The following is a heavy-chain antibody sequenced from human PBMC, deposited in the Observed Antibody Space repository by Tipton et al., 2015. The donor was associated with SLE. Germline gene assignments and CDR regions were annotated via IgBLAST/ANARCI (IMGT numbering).Heavy chain of an antibody. V-gene: IGHV1-18*01. CDR2: ISTFNGNT. Sequence: QSGAEVKKPGASAKVSCKTSGYTFTTHGITWVRQAPGQGLEWMGWISTFNGNTNYAQKVQGRVTMTTDTSTRTAYMELRSLRSDDTAIYYCAIGYYDFQFWGQGTLVTVSS. CDR3: AIGYYDFQF. CDR1: GYTFTTHG. J-gene: IGHJ1*01. D-gene: IGHD3-10*01.